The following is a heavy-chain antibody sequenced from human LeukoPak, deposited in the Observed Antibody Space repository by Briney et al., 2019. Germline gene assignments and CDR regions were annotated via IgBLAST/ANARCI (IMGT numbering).Heavy chain of an antibody. Sequence: KPSETLSLTCTVSGGSISSSSYYWGWIRQPPGKGLEWIGSIYYSGSTYYNPSLKSRVTISVDTSKNQFSLKLSSVTAADTAVYYCARHPATGIWLGELLGFDYWGQGTLVTVSS. CDR2: IYYSGST. CDR3: ARHPATGIWLGELLGFDY. CDR1: GGSISSSSYY. V-gene: IGHV4-39*01. D-gene: IGHD3-10*01. J-gene: IGHJ4*02.